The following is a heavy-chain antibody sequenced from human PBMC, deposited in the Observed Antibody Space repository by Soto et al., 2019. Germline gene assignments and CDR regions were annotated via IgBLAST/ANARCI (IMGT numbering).Heavy chain of an antibody. V-gene: IGHV1-69*08. J-gene: IGHJ6*03. CDR2: IIPILGIA. D-gene: IGHD5-18*01. Sequence: QVQLVQSGAEVKKPGSSVKVSCKASGGTFSSYTISWVRQAPGQGLEWMGRIIPILGIANYAQKFQGRVTITADKSTSTAYMELSSLRSENTAVYYFARDQGYSYGPTIYYYYMDVWGKGTTVTVSS. CDR3: ARDQGYSYGPTIYYYYMDV. CDR1: GGTFSSYT.